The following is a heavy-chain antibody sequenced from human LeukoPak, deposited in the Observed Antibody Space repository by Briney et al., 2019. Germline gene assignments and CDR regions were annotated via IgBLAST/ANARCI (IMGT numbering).Heavy chain of an antibody. J-gene: IGHJ4*02. Sequence: GSLRTSCGAFGFKLSRYRVSWVRPGPGKGLEWVANIKQDGSDKYYLTSVRGRFTISRDNAKNSLFLQMNSLRVEDTAVYYCARGGGHLDCWGQGTLVTVSS. CDR2: IKQDGSDK. CDR3: ARGGGHLDC. V-gene: IGHV3-7*03. CDR1: GFKLSRYR. D-gene: IGHD4-23*01.